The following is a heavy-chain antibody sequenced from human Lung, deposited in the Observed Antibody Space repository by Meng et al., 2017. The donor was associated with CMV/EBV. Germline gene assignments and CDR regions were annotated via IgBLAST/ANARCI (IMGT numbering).Heavy chain of an antibody. D-gene: IGHD3/OR15-3a*01. CDR1: GGTFSSYS. V-gene: IGHV1-69*04. CDR3: ARDQLLLGGFYYNGMDV. J-gene: IGHJ6*02. Sequence: SXXVSXKASGGTFSSYSFSWVRQAPGQGLEWMGRIIPIFGLANYTQKFQGRVTISADKSTSIVSMELSSLRSEDTAVYYCARDQLLLGGFYYNGMDVWGQGNXVTGAS. CDR2: IIPIFGLA.